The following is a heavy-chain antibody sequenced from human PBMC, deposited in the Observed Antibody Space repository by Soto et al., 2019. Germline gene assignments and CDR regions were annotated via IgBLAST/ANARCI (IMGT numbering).Heavy chain of an antibody. D-gene: IGHD2-8*02. J-gene: IGHJ5*02. Sequence: QVQLQESGPGLVKPSETLSLTCSVSGGSVSSGGYYWSWIRQPPGKGLEWIGYIHYSGSTNYNFSRKSRVTIAADTSTDQFSLKVISLTAADSYLYYCARCAGAFFCLDLWGQGTLVTVSS. CDR1: GGSVSSGGYY. CDR2: IHYSGST. CDR3: ARCAGAFFCLDL. V-gene: IGHV4-61*08.